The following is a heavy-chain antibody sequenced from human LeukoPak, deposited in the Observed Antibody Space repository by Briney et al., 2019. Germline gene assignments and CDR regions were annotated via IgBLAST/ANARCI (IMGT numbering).Heavy chain of an antibody. V-gene: IGHV3-48*04. J-gene: IGHJ4*02. CDR2: IRSSSET. Sequence: GGSLRLSCAASGFIFSQYSMNWVRQAPGKGLEWVSHIRSSSETFYADSVKGRFTISRDNAKNSLFLQMNSLRAEDTAIYYCTTDTWYSAGHWGQGTLVTVPS. CDR3: TTDTWYSAGH. CDR1: GFIFSQYS. D-gene: IGHD2-15*01.